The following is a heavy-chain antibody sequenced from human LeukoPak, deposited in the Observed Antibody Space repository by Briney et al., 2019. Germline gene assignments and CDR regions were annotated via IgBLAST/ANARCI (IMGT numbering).Heavy chain of an antibody. J-gene: IGHJ4*02. D-gene: IGHD4-17*01. V-gene: IGHV4-59*01. CDR1: GGSISSYY. Sequence: SETLSLTCSVSGGSISSYYWSWFRQPPGKGLEWIGHIYFTGTTNYNPSLQSRVTISIDTSKNQFSLRLSSVTAADTAVYYCAREFYGDSIDYWGQGTLVTVSS. CDR2: IYFTGTT. CDR3: AREFYGDSIDY.